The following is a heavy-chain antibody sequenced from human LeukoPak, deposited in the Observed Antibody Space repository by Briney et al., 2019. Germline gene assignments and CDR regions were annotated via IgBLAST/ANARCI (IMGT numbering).Heavy chain of an antibody. J-gene: IGHJ4*02. CDR1: GFPFSSYG. Sequence: GSLRLSYAASGFPFSSYGMSWVRQAPGKGLEWVSAISGSGGSTYYADSVRGRFTISRDNSKSTLSLQMNSLRAEDTAVYYCARDPIEAADTNFDYWGQGTLVTVSS. V-gene: IGHV3-23*01. CDR2: ISGSGGST. D-gene: IGHD6-13*01. CDR3: ARDPIEAADTNFDY.